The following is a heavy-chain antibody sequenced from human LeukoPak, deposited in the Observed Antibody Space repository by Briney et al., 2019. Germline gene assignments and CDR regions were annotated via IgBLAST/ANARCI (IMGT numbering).Heavy chain of an antibody. CDR1: GGCSISSSNRY. V-gene: IGHV4-39*01. D-gene: IGHD6-19*01. CDR3: ARHSDGWYWGGTGLDV. Sequence: SETLSLTCTVSGGCSISSSNRYWGWIRQPPGKGLECIGSINYSGRTENNPSLKSRVTMSADTSKDQFSLKLTSVAAADTAVYYCARHSDGWYWGGTGLDVWGQGTTVTVSS. J-gene: IGHJ6*02. CDR2: INYSGRT.